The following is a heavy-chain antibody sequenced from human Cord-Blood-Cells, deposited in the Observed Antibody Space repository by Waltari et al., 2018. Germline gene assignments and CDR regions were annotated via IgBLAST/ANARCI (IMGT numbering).Heavy chain of an antibody. CDR3: ARDHEMYDFYYYYMDV. J-gene: IGHJ6*03. CDR2: INAGNGNT. Sequence: QVQLVQSGAEVKKPGASVKVSCKASGYTFTSYAMHWVRQAPGQRLEWMGWINAGNGNTKYSQKFQGRVTITRDTSASTAYMELSSLRSEDTAVYYCARDHEMYDFYYYYMDVWGKGTTVTVSS. CDR1: GYTFTSYA. V-gene: IGHV1-3*01. D-gene: IGHD3-3*01.